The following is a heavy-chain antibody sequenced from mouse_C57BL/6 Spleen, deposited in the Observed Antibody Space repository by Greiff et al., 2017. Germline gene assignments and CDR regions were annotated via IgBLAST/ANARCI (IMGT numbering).Heavy chain of an antibody. D-gene: IGHD2-3*01. CDR2: INPNYGTT. CDR3: AGGLLPIYYAMDY. J-gene: IGHJ4*01. V-gene: IGHV1-39*01. Sequence: VQLKESGPELVKPGASVKISCKASGYSFTDYNMNWVKQSHGKSLEWIGVINPNYGTTSYNQKFKGKATLTVDQSSSTAYMQLNSLTSEDSAVYYCAGGLLPIYYAMDYWGQGTSVTVSS. CDR1: GYSFTDYN.